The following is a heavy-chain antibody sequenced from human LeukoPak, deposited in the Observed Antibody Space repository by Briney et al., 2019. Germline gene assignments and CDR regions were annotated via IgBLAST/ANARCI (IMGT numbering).Heavy chain of an antibody. V-gene: IGHV4-59*08. Sequence: PSETLSLTCTVSGGSISYYYWSWIRQPPGKGLEWIWYVYYSGSTSYNPSLKSRVTISLDTSKHQFSLKLNSVTAADTAVYYCARHAYCGGDCFGGAFEIWGQGTMVTVSS. CDR2: VYYSGST. CDR3: ARHAYCGGDCFGGAFEI. J-gene: IGHJ3*02. D-gene: IGHD2-21*02. CDR1: GGSISYYY.